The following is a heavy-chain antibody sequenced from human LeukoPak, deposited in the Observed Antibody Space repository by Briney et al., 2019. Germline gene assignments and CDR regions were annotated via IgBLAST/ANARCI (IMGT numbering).Heavy chain of an antibody. CDR3: TKDLNHDSSG. CDR1: GFGVSDDW. CDR2: IKTDGRAK. Sequence: PGGSLRRSWAAAGFGVSDDWMTWVRQAPGKGLECVANIKTDGRAKYYPDSVKGRFTVSRDNAKNSLYLQMNNMRVEDTAIYYCTKDLNHDSSGWGQGTLVTVSS. J-gene: IGHJ4*02. D-gene: IGHD3-22*01. V-gene: IGHV3-7*01.